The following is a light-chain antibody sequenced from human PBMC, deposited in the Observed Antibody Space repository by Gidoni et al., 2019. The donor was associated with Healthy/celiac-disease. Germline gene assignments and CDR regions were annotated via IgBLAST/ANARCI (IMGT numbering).Light chain of an antibody. CDR1: SSDVGGYNY. J-gene: IGLJ3*02. Sequence: QSALTLPASVSGSPGQSITISCTGTSSDVGGYNYVSWYQQHPGKAPKLMIYAVSNRPSGVSKRFSGSKSGNTASLTISGLQAEDEADYYCSSYTSSSTWVFGGGTKLTVL. CDR3: SSYTSSSTWV. CDR2: AVS. V-gene: IGLV2-14*03.